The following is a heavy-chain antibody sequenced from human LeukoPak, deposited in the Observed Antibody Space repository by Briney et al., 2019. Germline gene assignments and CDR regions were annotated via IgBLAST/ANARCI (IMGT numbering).Heavy chain of an antibody. CDR1: GYTFRNYG. D-gene: IGHD6-13*01. CDR2: ISAYNGDT. V-gene: IGHV1-18*01. Sequence: EASVTVSCKASGYTFRNYGISWVRQAPGKGLEWMGWISAYNGDTKYAQKFQGRVTMTTDSSTSTAYMELRSLRSDDTAVYYCARDPSNTSSWNIYFDYWGQGTLVTVSS. CDR3: ARDPSNTSSWNIYFDY. J-gene: IGHJ4*02.